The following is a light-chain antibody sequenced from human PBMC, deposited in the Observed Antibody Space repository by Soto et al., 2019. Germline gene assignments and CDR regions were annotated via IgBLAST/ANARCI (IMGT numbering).Light chain of an antibody. CDR3: QQYTNWPPLT. V-gene: IGKV3-15*01. CDR1: QSVTYN. CDR2: GAF. J-gene: IGKJ4*01. Sequence: EIVMTQSPATLSVSPGETATLSCRASQSVTYNLAWYQQKPGQGPRLLIYGAFTRATGIPARFSGSGSGTEFTITISSLQSEDFAVYYCQQYTNWPPLTFGGGTKVEIK.